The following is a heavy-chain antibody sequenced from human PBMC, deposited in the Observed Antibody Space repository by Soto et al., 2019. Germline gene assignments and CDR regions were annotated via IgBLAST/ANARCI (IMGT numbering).Heavy chain of an antibody. V-gene: IGHV4-59*01. CDR2: IYYSGST. CDR1: GGSISSYY. CDR3: ARAAPGYSYGFDY. D-gene: IGHD5-18*01. J-gene: IGHJ4*02. Sequence: SSETLSLTCTVSGGSISSYYWSWIRQPPGKGLEWIGYIYYSGSTNYNPSLKSRVTISVDTSKNQFSLKLSSVTAADTAVYYCARAAPGYSYGFDYWGQGTLITVSS.